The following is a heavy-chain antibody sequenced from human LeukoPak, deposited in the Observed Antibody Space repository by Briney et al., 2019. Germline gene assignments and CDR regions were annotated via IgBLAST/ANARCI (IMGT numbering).Heavy chain of an antibody. V-gene: IGHV4-59*06. Sequence: SETLSLTCTVSGGSISTYYWSWIRQHPGKGLEWIGYIYYSGSTYYNPSLKSRVTISVDTSKNQFSLKLSSVTAADTAVYYCARAPLVATTRGLFDYWGQGTLVTVSS. CDR3: ARAPLVATTRGLFDY. D-gene: IGHD5-12*01. CDR2: IYYSGST. J-gene: IGHJ4*02. CDR1: GGSISTYY.